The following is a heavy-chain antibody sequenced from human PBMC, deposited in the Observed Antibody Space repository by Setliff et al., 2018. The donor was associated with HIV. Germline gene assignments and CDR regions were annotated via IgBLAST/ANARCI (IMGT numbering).Heavy chain of an antibody. Sequence: SETLSLTCTVSGGSISSGSYYWSWIRQPAGKGLEWIGHIYTSGSTNYNPSLKSRVTISVDTSKNQFSLKLSSVTAADTAVYYCARASYYGSGKLQYYFDYWGQGTLVTVSS. D-gene: IGHD3-10*01. V-gene: IGHV4-61*09. CDR2: IYTSGST. CDR1: GGSISSGSYY. CDR3: ARASYYGSGKLQYYFDY. J-gene: IGHJ4*02.